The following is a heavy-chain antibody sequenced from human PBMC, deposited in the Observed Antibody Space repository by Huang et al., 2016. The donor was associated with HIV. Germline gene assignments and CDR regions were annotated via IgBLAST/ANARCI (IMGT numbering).Heavy chain of an antibody. Sequence: QVQLVQSGAEVKKPGASVKVSCRTSGYTFTDYFVHWVRQAPGQGLQWMGSINPLSGVTNYAQKFLGRVTMNRDTSIRTVYMELNRLRSDDTALYYCARTPYSGSHPDYWGQGTLVTVSS. J-gene: IGHJ4*02. D-gene: IGHD2-15*01. CDR2: INPLSGVT. V-gene: IGHV1-2*02. CDR1: GYTFTDYF. CDR3: ARTPYSGSHPDY.